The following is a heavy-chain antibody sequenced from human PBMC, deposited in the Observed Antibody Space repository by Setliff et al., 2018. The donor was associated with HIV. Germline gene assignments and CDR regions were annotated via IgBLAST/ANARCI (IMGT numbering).Heavy chain of an antibody. D-gene: IGHD3-22*01. V-gene: IGHV1-58*01. CDR3: AVDLGDHYYDTTDYYYGGGLGY. J-gene: IGHJ4*02. Sequence: SVKVSCKASRFTFTSAAVQWVRQARGQRPEWIGWIVVGSGNTKYAQRFQERVTITRDMSTRTAYMELSSLRSEDTAVYYCAVDLGDHYYDTTDYYYGGGLGYWGQGTLVTVSS. CDR1: RFTFTSAA. CDR2: IVVGSGNT.